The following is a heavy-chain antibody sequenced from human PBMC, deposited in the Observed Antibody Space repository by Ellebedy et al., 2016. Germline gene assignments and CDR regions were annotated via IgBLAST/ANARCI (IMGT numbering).Heavy chain of an antibody. V-gene: IGHV3-23*01. J-gene: IGHJ4*02. CDR3: AAYHGSGSSYY. D-gene: IGHD3-10*01. Sequence: GESLKISXAASGFTFSSFPMRWVRQAPGKGLEWVSAISESGANTHYADSVRGRFTISRDNPKNTVYLQMNSLTAEDTAVYYCAAYHGSGSSYYWGQGIPVTVSS. CDR2: ISESGANT. CDR1: GFTFSSFP.